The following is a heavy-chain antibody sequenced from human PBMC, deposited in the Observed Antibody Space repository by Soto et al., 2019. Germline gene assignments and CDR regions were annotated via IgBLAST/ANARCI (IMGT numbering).Heavy chain of an antibody. CDR1: GGTFSSYA. V-gene: IGHV1-69*13. D-gene: IGHD2-15*01. Sequence: ASVKVSCKASGGTFSSYAISWVRQAPGQGLEWMGGIIPIFGTANYAQKFQGRVTITADESTSTAYMELSSLRSEDTAVYYCARDVLPQGIVVVVAATPLYYGMDVWGQGTTVTVSS. J-gene: IGHJ6*02. CDR3: ARDVLPQGIVVVVAATPLYYGMDV. CDR2: IIPIFGTA.